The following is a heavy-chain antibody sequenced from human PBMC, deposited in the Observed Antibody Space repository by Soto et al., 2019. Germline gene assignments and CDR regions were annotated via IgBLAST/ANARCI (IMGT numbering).Heavy chain of an antibody. J-gene: IGHJ6*02. CDR2: IWYDGSNK. V-gene: IGHV3-33*01. D-gene: IGHD3-9*01. CDR1: GFTFSSYG. Sequence: GGSLRLSCAASGFTFSSYGMHWVRQAPGKGLEWVAVIWYDGSNKYYADSVKGRFTISRDNSKNTLYLQMNSLRAEDTAVYYCARDDILTRGYYGMDVWGQGTTVTVSS. CDR3: ARDDILTRGYYGMDV.